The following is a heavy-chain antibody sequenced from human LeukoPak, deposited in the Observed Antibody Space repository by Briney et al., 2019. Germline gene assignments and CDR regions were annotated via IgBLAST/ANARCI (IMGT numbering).Heavy chain of an antibody. CDR3: ARALRYFDWLDSYYFDY. CDR2: IIPIFGTA. D-gene: IGHD3-9*01. CDR1: GGTFSSYA. J-gene: IGHJ4*02. Sequence: SVKVSCKASGGTFSSYAISWVRQAPGQGLEWMGGIIPIFGTANYAQKFQGRVTITADKSTSTAYMELSSLRSEDTAVYYCARALRYFDWLDSYYFDYWGQGTLVTVSS. V-gene: IGHV1-69*06.